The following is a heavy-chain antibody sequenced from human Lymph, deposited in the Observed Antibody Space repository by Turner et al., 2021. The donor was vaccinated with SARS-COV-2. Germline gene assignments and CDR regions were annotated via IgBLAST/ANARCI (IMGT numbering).Heavy chain of an antibody. V-gene: IGHV3-7*01. D-gene: IGHD1-26*01. J-gene: IGHJ4*02. Sequence: EVQLVESVGGLVQPGGSLRLSCAASGFTFSYYWMSWVRQAPGKGREWVANIKQDGSEKYYVDSVKGRFTISRDNAKNSLFLQMNSLRAEDTAVYYCARMGSSSWYFDYWGQGTLVTVSS. CDR1: GFTFSYYW. CDR2: IKQDGSEK. CDR3: ARMGSSSWYFDY.